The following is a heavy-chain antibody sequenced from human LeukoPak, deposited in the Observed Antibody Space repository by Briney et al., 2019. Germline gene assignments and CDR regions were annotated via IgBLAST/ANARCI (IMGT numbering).Heavy chain of an antibody. CDR1: GFTFSSYS. V-gene: IGHV3-21*01. CDR2: ISSSSSYI. D-gene: IGHD5-24*01. J-gene: IGHJ4*02. CDR3: ARNVGDGYNFPDY. Sequence: GGSLRLSCAASGFTFSSYSMNWVRLAPGKGLEWVSSISSSSSYIYYADSVKGRFTISRDNAKNSLYLQMNSLRAEDTAVYYCARNVGDGYNFPDYWGQGTLVTVSS.